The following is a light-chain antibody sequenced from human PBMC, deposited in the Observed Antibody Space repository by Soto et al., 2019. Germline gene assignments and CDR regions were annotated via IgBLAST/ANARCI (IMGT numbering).Light chain of an antibody. Sequence: EIVLTQSPATLSLSPGERATLSCRASQSVSRYLAWYQQKPGQAPRLLIYDVSNRATGIPARFSGSGSGTDFTLAISSLEPEDFAVYYCQQRTNWPRTFGGGTKVEIK. CDR2: DVS. CDR3: QQRTNWPRT. J-gene: IGKJ4*01. CDR1: QSVSRY. V-gene: IGKV3-11*01.